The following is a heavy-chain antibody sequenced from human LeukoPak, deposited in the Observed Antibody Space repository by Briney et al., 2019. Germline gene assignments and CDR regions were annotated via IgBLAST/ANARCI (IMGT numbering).Heavy chain of an antibody. CDR2: IYYSGSI. V-gene: IGHV4-59*12. CDR1: GASISSYY. Sequence: SETLSLTCTVSGASISSYYWSWIRQPPGKGLEWIGDIYYSGSIKYNPSLKSRVTISVDTSKNQFSLKLSSVTAADTAVYYCAREAGVYATYGMDVWGQGTAVTVSS. CDR3: AREAGVYATYGMDV. J-gene: IGHJ6*02. D-gene: IGHD2-8*01.